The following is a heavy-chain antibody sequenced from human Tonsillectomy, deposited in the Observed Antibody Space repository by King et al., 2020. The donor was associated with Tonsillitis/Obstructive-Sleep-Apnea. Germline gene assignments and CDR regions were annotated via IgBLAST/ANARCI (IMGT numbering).Heavy chain of an antibody. J-gene: IGHJ4*02. Sequence: MQLQESGPGLVKPSETLSLTCTVSGGSISNYYWGWIRQPPGKGLEWIGYIYYSGSTNYNPSLKSRVTISVDTSKNQFSLKLNSVTAADTAVYYCARGPYCGGDCYSAYFDYWAREPWSPSPQ. D-gene: IGHD2-21*01. V-gene: IGHV4-59*01. CDR3: ARGPYCGGDCYSAYFDY. CDR1: GGSISNYY. CDR2: IYYSGST.